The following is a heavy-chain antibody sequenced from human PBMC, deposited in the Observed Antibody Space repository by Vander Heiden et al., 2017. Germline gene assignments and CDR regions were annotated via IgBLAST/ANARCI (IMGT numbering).Heavy chain of an antibody. CDR1: GGSTSSSSYY. D-gene: IGHD3-3*01. Sequence: QLQLQESGPGLVKPSETLSLTCTVSGGSTSSSSYYWGWIRQPPGKGLEWIGSIYYSGSTYYNPSLKSRVTISVDTSKNQFSLKLSSVTAADTAVYYCARQTLYYDFWSGYYPWFDPWGQGTLVTVSS. CDR2: IYYSGST. V-gene: IGHV4-39*01. J-gene: IGHJ5*02. CDR3: ARQTLYYDFWSGYYPWFDP.